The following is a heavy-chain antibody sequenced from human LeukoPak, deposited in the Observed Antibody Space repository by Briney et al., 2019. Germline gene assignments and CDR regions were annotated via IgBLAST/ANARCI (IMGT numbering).Heavy chain of an antibody. CDR2: IIPIFGTA. CDR1: GGTFSSYA. Sequence: SVKVSCKASGGTFSSYAISWVRQAPGQGLEWMGGIIPIFGTANYAQKFQGRVTITADKSTSTAYMELSSLRSEDTAVYYCARDPTQGGWYGVDAFDIWGQGTMVTVSS. CDR3: ARDPTQGGWYGVDAFDI. V-gene: IGHV1-69*06. D-gene: IGHD6-19*01. J-gene: IGHJ3*02.